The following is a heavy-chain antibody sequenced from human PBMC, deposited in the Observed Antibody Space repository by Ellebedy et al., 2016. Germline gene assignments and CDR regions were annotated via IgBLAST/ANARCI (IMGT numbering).Heavy chain of an antibody. Sequence: SLKISXAASGFTFVDYALHWVRQVLGKGLEWVSGISWNSKSRGYADSVKGRFTVSRDNAKNSLYLQMNSLRVEDTAFYYCAKDHSGGVGASLTWVDSWGQGTLVIVSS. D-gene: IGHD1-26*01. CDR3: AKDHSGGVGASLTWVDS. CDR2: ISWNSKSR. V-gene: IGHV3-9*01. J-gene: IGHJ5*01. CDR1: GFTFVDYA.